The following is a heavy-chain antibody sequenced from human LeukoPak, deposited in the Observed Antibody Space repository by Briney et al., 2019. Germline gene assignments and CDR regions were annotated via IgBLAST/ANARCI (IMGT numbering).Heavy chain of an antibody. Sequence: GGSLRLSCAASGFTFSSYWMSWVGQAPGKGLEWVAHIKQDGSEKYYVDSVKGRFTISRDNAKNSLYLQMNSLRAEDTAVYYCAREGYGDYGVAFDYWGQGTLVTVSS. CDR1: GFTFSSYW. D-gene: IGHD4-17*01. J-gene: IGHJ4*02. V-gene: IGHV3-7*01. CDR3: AREGYGDYGVAFDY. CDR2: IKQDGSEK.